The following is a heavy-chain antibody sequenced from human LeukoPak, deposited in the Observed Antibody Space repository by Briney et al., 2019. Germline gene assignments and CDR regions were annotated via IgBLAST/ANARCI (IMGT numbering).Heavy chain of an antibody. CDR2: ISGSGGST. CDR3: AKDRSSSSYDAFDI. CDR1: GFTFSSYA. V-gene: IGHV3-23*01. D-gene: IGHD6-13*01. J-gene: IGHJ3*02. Sequence: GESLRLSCAASGFTFSSYAMSWVRQAPGKGLEWVSAISGSGGSTYYADSVKGRFTISRDNAKNTLYLQMNSLRAEDTALYYCAKDRSSSSYDAFDIWGQGTMVTVSS.